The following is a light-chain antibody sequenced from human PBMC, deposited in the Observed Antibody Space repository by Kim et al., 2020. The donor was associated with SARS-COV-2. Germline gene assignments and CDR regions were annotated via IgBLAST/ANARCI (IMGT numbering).Light chain of an antibody. CDR3: SSYTIRNTWV. CDR1: TSDLGTYDY. CDR2: DVH. J-gene: IGLJ3*02. Sequence: QSALTQPATVSGSPGQSITISCTGSTSDLGTYDYVSWYQQHTGKAPKLIIYDVHDRPSGVSHRFSASKSGYTASLTISGLQAEDEALYYCSSYTIRNTWVFGGGTQLTVL. V-gene: IGLV2-14*03.